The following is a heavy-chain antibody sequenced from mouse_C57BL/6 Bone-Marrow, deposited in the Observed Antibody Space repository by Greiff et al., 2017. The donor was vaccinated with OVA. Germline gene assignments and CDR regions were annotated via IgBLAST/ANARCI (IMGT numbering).Heavy chain of an antibody. CDR2: IDPENGDT. J-gene: IGHJ3*01. CDR3: IIYESAWFAY. CDR1: GFNIKDDY. D-gene: IGHD1-3*01. Sequence: VQLQQSGAELVRPGASVKLSCTASGFNIKDDYMHWVKQRPEQGLEWIGWIDPENGDTEYASKFQGKATITADTSSNTAYLQLSSLTSEDTAVYYCIIYESAWFAYWGQGTLVTVSA. V-gene: IGHV14-4*01.